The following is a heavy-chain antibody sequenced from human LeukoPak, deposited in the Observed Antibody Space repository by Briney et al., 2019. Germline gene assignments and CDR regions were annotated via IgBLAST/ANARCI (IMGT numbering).Heavy chain of an antibody. V-gene: IGHV1-2*02. CDR1: GYTFTGYY. CDR2: INPNSGGT. Sequence: ASVKVSCKASGYTFTGYYMHWVRQAPGQGLEWMGWINPNSGGTNYAQKFQGRVTMTRDTSISTAYMELSRLRSDDTAVYYCARDYCSSTSCYGYFDYWGQGTLVTVSS. J-gene: IGHJ4*02. D-gene: IGHD2-2*01. CDR3: ARDYCSSTSCYGYFDY.